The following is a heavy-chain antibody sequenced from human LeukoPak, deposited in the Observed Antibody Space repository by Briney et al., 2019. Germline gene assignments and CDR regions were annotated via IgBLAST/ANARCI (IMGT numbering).Heavy chain of an antibody. CDR1: GFTFSSYG. Sequence: PGRSLRLSCAASGFTFSSYGMRWVRQAPGKGLEWVAVIWYDGSNKYYADSVKGRFTISRDNSKNTLYLQMNSLRAEDTAVYYCASSPLWFGKQYFDYWGQGTLVTVSS. CDR3: ASSPLWFGKQYFDY. CDR2: IWYDGSNK. J-gene: IGHJ4*02. D-gene: IGHD3-10*01. V-gene: IGHV3-33*01.